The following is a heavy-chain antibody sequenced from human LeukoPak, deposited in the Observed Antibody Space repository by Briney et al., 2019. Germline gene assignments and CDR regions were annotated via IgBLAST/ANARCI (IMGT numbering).Heavy chain of an antibody. D-gene: IGHD3-10*01. CDR2: INHSGST. CDR3: ARNPGTTARGSRRGYDDDDYNWDV. CDR1: GGSFSGYY. J-gene: IGHJ6*03. V-gene: IGHV4-34*01. Sequence: SETLSLTCAVYGGSFSGYYWSWIRQPPGKGLEWIGEINHSGSTNYNPSLKSRVTISVDTSKTQFSLKLSSVTAADTAVYYSARNPGTTARGSRRGYDDDDYNWDVWGKGTTVTISS.